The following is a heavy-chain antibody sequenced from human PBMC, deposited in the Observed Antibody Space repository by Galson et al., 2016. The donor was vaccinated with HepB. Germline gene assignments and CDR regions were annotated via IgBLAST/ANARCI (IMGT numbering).Heavy chain of an antibody. D-gene: IGHD1-26*01. V-gene: IGHV3-64*01. J-gene: IGHJ3*02. CDR1: GFTFSSFA. CDR2: INSNGGST. CDR3: ARGGAPEGVDSFDI. Sequence: SLRLSCAASGFTFSSFAMHWVRQAPGKGLEYVSGINSNGGSTNHANSVKGRFSISRDNSKNTLYLQMRSLRTEDMALYYCARGGAPEGVDSFDIWGQGTMVTVSS.